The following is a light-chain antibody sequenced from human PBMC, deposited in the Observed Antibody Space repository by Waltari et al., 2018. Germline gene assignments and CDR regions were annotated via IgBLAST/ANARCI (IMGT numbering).Light chain of an antibody. Sequence: QSALTKPASASGSLGQSISISRSGTYSNVGSYALVYWYHQPPGEPPKLLIYEVLKRPSGISNRFSGSKSGNAASLTISALQPEDESTYYCCSYASSSPRLIFGGGTELSVL. CDR3: CSYASSSPRLI. CDR2: EVL. V-gene: IGLV2-23*02. CDR1: YSNVGSYAL. J-gene: IGLJ2*01.